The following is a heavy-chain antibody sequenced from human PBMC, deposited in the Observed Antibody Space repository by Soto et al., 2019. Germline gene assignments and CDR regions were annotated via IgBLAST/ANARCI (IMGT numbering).Heavy chain of an antibody. Sequence: PGGSLRLSCAASGFTVSSNYMSWVRQAPGKGLEWVSVIYSGGSTYYADSVKGRFTISRHNSKNTLYLQMNSLRAEDTAVYYCARDPARYYYFLTGPYYGLYVPSQGTSVTVS. CDR1: GFTVSSNY. V-gene: IGHV3-53*04. CDR2: IYSGGST. D-gene: IGHD3-9*01. J-gene: IGHJ6*02. CDR3: ARDPARYYYFLTGPYYGLYV.